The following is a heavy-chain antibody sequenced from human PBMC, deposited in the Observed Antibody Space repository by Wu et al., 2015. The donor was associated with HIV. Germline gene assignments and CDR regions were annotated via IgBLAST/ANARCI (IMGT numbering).Heavy chain of an antibody. CDR3: ARGRNIFCWQLPPAPFDY. CDR2: INPYSGGA. V-gene: IGHV1-2*02. D-gene: IGHD2-15*01. J-gene: IGHJ4*02. CDR1: GYTFSDYY. Sequence: QVQLVQSGADVKKPGASIKVSCKTSGYTFSDYYIQWVRQAPGKGLEYMGWINPYSGGADSPQKFQGRVTMTRDTSITTAYMELSSLGSDDTAIYYCARGRNIFCWQLPPAPFDYWGQGTLVTVSS.